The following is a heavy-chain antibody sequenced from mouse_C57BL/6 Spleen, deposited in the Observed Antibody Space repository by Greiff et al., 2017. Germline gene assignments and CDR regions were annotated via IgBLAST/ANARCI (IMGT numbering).Heavy chain of an antibody. Sequence: VKLMESGPGLVQPSQSLSITCTVSGFSLTSYGVHWVRQSPGKGLEWLGVIWSGGSTDYNAAFISRLSISKDNSKSQVFFKMNSLQADDTAIYYCARRVDYDGYYFDYWGQGTTLTVSS. D-gene: IGHD2-4*01. CDR2: IWSGGST. CDR3: ARRVDYDGYYFDY. V-gene: IGHV2-2*01. J-gene: IGHJ2*01. CDR1: GFSLTSYG.